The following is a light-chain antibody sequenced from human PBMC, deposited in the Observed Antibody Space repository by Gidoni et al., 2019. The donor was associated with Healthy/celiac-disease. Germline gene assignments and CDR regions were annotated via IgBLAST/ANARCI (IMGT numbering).Light chain of an antibody. V-gene: IGKV1-39*01. J-gene: IGKJ4*01. CDR2: AAS. CDR3: QQSYSVLLT. Sequence: DIQMTQSPSSLPASVGDRVTITCRASQSIGASLNWYQHKPGKTPNLLIYAASSLQSGVPSRFSGSGSGTEFTLIISSLQPEDFATYYCQQSYSVLLTFRGGTKVEMK. CDR1: QSIGAS.